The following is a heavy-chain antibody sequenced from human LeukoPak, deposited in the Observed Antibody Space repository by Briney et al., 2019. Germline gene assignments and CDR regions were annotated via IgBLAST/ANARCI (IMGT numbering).Heavy chain of an antibody. Sequence: GGSLRLSCAASGFTFSSYWMHWVRQAPGKGLVWVSRINSDGSSTSYADSVKGRFTISRDNAKNTLYLQMNSLRAEDTAVYYCARDPTYDILTGYTDYWGQGTLVAVSS. D-gene: IGHD3-9*01. V-gene: IGHV3-74*01. CDR2: INSDGSST. CDR3: ARDPTYDILTGYTDY. J-gene: IGHJ4*02. CDR1: GFTFSSYW.